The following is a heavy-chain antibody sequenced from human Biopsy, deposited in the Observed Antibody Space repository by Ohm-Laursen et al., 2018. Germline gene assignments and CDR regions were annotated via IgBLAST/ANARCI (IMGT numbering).Heavy chain of an antibody. CDR3: ATGPKRLTGTSYFES. Sequence: GTLSLTCSVSGGLISNYYWSWVRQSPGKGLEWIGRLYTSGDTNYNPSLKSRVSVSEDTSRRQFSLRLTSVTAADTAVYYCATGPKRLTGTSYFESWGRGILVTVSS. CDR2: LYTSGDT. D-gene: IGHD1-7*01. J-gene: IGHJ4*02. V-gene: IGHV4-4*07. CDR1: GGLISNYY.